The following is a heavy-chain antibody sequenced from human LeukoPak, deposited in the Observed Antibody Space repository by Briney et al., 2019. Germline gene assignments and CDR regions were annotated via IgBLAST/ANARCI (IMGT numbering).Heavy chain of an antibody. CDR2: IFYTGST. D-gene: IGHD3-22*01. Sequence: SETLSLTCTVSGGSISSYYWSWIRQPPGKGLEWIGYIFYTGSTNYNPSLKSRVTISVLTSKNRFSLKLSSVTAADTAVYYCTRGSIAYYYMDVWGKGTTVTISS. V-gene: IGHV4-59*01. CDR3: TRGSIAYYYMDV. J-gene: IGHJ6*03. CDR1: GGSISSYY.